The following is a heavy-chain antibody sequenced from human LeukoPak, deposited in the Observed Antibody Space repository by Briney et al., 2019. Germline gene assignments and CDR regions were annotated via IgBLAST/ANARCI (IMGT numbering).Heavy chain of an antibody. V-gene: IGHV5-51*01. Sequence: GASLKISCKGSGYIFTNYWIGWVRPMPGKGLEWMGIIYPGDSDTRYSPSFQGQVTISADKSISTAYLQWNSLKASDTAMYYCARHCGWNRNSWFDRWGQGTLVTVSS. CDR3: ARHCGWNRNSWFDR. CDR1: GYIFTNYW. J-gene: IGHJ5*02. CDR2: IYPGDSDT. D-gene: IGHD1-14*01.